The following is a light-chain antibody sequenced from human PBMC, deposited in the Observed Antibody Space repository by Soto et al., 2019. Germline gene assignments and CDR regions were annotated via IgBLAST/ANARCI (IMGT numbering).Light chain of an antibody. Sequence: DIQMTQSPSTLSASVGDRVTITCRASESVSHRLAWYQRKPGKAPKLLIHKASILESGVPSRFSGSGSGTKFPLTISSLQPDDFELYYCQQYNILWTFAQGPTVEMK. V-gene: IGKV1-5*03. CDR3: QQYNILWT. J-gene: IGKJ1*01. CDR1: ESVSHR. CDR2: KAS.